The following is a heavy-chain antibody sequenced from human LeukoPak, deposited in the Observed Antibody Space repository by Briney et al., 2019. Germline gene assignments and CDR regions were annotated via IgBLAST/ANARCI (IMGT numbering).Heavy chain of an antibody. Sequence: GGSLRPSCVGSGFNFRTYNLNWVRQAPGKGLEWVSDISGSSSYTDYADSVKGRFTISKDNANSSVFLQMDSLRAEDTAVYYCARGHNSGYYLKYWGQGTLVTVSS. CDR3: ARGHNSGYYLKY. CDR2: ISGSSSYT. J-gene: IGHJ4*02. CDR1: GFNFRTYN. V-gene: IGHV3-21*05. D-gene: IGHD3-22*01.